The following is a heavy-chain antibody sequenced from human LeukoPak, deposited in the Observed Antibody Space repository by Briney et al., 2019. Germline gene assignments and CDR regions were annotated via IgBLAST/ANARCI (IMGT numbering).Heavy chain of an antibody. Sequence: SVKVSCKASGGTFSSYAISWVRQAPGQGLEWMGRIIPIFGTANYAQKFQGRVTITTDESTSTAYMELSSLSSEDTAVYYCARDSYDFWSSAGYFDYWGQGTLVTVSS. CDR3: ARDSYDFWSSAGYFDY. D-gene: IGHD3-3*01. CDR2: IIPIFGTA. V-gene: IGHV1-69*05. CDR1: GGTFSSYA. J-gene: IGHJ4*02.